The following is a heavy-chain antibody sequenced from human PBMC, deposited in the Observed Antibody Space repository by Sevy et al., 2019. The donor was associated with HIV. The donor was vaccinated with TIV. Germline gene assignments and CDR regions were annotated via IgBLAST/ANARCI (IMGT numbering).Heavy chain of an antibody. Sequence: GGSLRLSCAASGFSFSKAWMSWVRQAPGKGLEWVGRIKSKSDGGATGYTAPVKGRFTISRDDSEGTVFLQMTSLKVEDTAVYYCTTDLSSGSFKVYWGQGTLVTVSS. D-gene: IGHD6-19*01. CDR1: GFSFSKAW. V-gene: IGHV3-15*01. CDR3: TTDLSSGSFKVY. J-gene: IGHJ4*02. CDR2: IKSKSDGGAT.